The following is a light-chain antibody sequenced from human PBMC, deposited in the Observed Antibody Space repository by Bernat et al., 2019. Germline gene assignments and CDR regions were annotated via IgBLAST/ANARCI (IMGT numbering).Light chain of an antibody. CDR3: WLYMGSGISV. Sequence: QTVVTQEPSLSVSPGGTVTLTCGLSSGSVSTNYYPSWFQQTPGQAPRTLIYSTKTRSSGVPDRFSGSILRPKAALTITGAQADDESDHYCWLYMGSGISVCGGGTKLTVL. J-gene: IGLJ3*02. V-gene: IGLV8-61*01. CDR2: STK. CDR1: SGSVSTNYY.